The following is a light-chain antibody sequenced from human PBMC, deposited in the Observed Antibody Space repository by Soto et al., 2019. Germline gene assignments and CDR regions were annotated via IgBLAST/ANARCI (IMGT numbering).Light chain of an antibody. Sequence: ILMTQSPLSLPVTPGDQASISCRSSQSLLHSNGYNYLDWYLQKPGQSPQLLIYLGSNRASGVPDRFSGSGSGTDFTLKISRVEAEDVGVYYCMQPLENFRTFGQGTKVDIK. CDR2: LGS. J-gene: IGKJ1*01. CDR1: QSLLHSNGYNY. V-gene: IGKV2-28*01. CDR3: MQPLENFRT.